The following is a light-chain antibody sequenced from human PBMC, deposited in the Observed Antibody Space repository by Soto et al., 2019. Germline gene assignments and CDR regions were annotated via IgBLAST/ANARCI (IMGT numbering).Light chain of an antibody. CDR3: QQYGTSPLT. J-gene: IGKJ3*01. V-gene: IGKV3-20*01. CDR1: QSVSSSY. CDR2: GAS. Sequence: EIVLTQSPGTLSLSPGERATFSCRASQSVSSSYLAGYQQKPGQAPRLLIYGASSRATGIPDRFSGSGSGTEFTITISRLEPDDFAVYYCQQYGTSPLTFGTGTKVDIK.